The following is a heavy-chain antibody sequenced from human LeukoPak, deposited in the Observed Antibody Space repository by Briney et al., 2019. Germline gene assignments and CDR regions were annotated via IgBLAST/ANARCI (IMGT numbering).Heavy chain of an antibody. V-gene: IGHV1-69*05. CDR1: AGTFSSYA. J-gene: IGHJ6*03. CDR3: ARDTVTSPHYYYYMDV. D-gene: IGHD4-11*01. Sequence: SVKVCCKTSAGTFSSYAISWVRQAPGQGLESMGGIIPIFGTANYAQKFQGRVTITTDESTSTAYMELSSLRSEDTAVYYCARDTVTSPHYYYYMDVWGKGTTVTVSS. CDR2: IIPIFGTA.